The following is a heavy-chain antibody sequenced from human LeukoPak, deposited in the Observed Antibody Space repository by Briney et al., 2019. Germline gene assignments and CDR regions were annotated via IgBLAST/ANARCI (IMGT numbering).Heavy chain of an antibody. CDR1: GGSFSGYY. CDR3: ARGVNYDSSGYYYFDY. Sequence: SETLSLTCAVYGGSFSGYYWSWTRQPPGKGLEWIGEINHSGSTNYNPSLKSRVTISVDTSKNQFSLKLSSVTAADTAVYYCARGVNYDSSGYYYFDYWGQGTLVTVSS. V-gene: IGHV4-34*01. CDR2: INHSGST. J-gene: IGHJ4*02. D-gene: IGHD3-22*01.